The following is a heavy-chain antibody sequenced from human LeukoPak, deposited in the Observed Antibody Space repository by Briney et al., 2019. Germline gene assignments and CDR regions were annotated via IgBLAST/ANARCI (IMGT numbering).Heavy chain of an antibody. V-gene: IGHV1-46*01. J-gene: IGHJ5*02. D-gene: IGHD6-13*01. CDR2: INPSGGST. Sequence: GASVKVSCKASGYTFTSYYMHWVRQAPGQGLEWMGIINPSGGSTSYAQKFQGRVTMTRDMSTSTVYMELSSLRSEDTAVYYCARDGTPIAAAAGPLSNWFDPWGQGTLVTVSS. CDR3: ARDGTPIAAAAGPLSNWFDP. CDR1: GYTFTSYY.